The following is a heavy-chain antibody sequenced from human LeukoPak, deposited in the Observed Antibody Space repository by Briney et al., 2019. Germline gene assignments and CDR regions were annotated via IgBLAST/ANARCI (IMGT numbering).Heavy chain of an antibody. CDR3: TRVGYIDEGIDY. CDR2: IYSGGNT. D-gene: IGHD5-24*01. CDR1: GFIVNKNY. J-gene: IGHJ4*02. Sequence: GGSLRLSCAASGFIVNKNYMTWVRQAPGKGLEWVSTIYSGGNTYYADSVKGRFTISRDNAKNSLYLQMNSLRGEDTAIYYCTRVGYIDEGIDYWGQGTLVTVSS. V-gene: IGHV3-66*01.